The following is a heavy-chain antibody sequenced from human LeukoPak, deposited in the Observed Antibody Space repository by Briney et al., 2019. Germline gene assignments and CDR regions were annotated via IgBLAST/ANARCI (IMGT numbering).Heavy chain of an antibody. J-gene: IGHJ5*01. Sequence: SETLSLTCTVSGDSITNSYWNWSRQPPGRGLELSGRISYGGSTNYNPSLKPRVMISRATSRNQSSLELTLVPAADTAIYSCAKRIIEARENGDSNWLDPWGQGTLVTVSS. CDR2: ISYGGST. V-gene: IGHV4-59*08. CDR1: GDSITNSY. D-gene: IGHD4-17*01. CDR3: AKRIIEARENGDSNWLDP.